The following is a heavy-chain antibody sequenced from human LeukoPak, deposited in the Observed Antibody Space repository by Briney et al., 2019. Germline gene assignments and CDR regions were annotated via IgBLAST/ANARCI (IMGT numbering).Heavy chain of an antibody. CDR3: ARAPWRAGLDY. CDR2: IYSGGST. J-gene: IGHJ4*02. CDR1: GFTVSSNY. V-gene: IGHV3-66*02. Sequence: GSLRLSCAASGFTVSSNYMSWVRQAPGKGLEWVSVIYSGGSTYYADSVKGRFTISRDNSKNTLYLQMNSLRAEDTAVYYCARAPWRAGLDYWGQGTLVTVSS.